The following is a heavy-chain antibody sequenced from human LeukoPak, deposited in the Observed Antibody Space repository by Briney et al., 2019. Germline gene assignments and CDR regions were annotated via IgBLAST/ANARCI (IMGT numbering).Heavy chain of an antibody. Sequence: GGTLRLSCAASGFTFSSYGMSWVRQAPGKGLEWVAVISYDGSKKYYADYVKGRFTISRDKSKNTLYLQMNSLRPEDTAVYYCARDVSAVGGLERPATLGYWGQGTLVTVSS. CDR1: GFTFSSYG. D-gene: IGHD1-1*01. V-gene: IGHV3-30*03. CDR3: ARDVSAVGGLERPATLGY. J-gene: IGHJ4*02. CDR2: ISYDGSKK.